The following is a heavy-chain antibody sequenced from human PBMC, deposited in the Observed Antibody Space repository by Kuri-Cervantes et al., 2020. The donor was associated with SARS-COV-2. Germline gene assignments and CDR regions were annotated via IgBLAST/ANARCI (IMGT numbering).Heavy chain of an antibody. CDR3: AISIYCSSTSCYTYGHFDY. J-gene: IGHJ4*02. CDR2: IYYSGST. D-gene: IGHD2-2*02. Sequence: SETLSLTCTVSGGSICSSSYYWGWIRQPPGKGLEWMGSIYYSGSTYYNPSLKSRVTISVDTSKNQFSLKLRSVTAADTAVYYCAISIYCSSTSCYTYGHFDYWGQGTLVTVSS. CDR1: GGSICSSSYY. V-gene: IGHV4-39*01.